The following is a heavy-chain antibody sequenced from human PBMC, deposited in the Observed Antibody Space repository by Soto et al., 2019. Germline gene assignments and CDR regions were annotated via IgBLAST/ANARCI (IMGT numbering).Heavy chain of an antibody. CDR1: GFTFSSYA. D-gene: IGHD3-3*01. CDR2: ISGSGGST. CDR3: AKVGLRFLGWFGPPYFFDY. Sequence: GGSLRLSCAASGFTFSSYAMSWVRQAPGKGLEWVSAISGSGGSTYYADSVKGRFTISRDNSKNTLYLQMHSLRAEDTAVYYWAKVGLRFLGWFGPPYFFDYWGNGTLVTVSS. J-gene: IGHJ4*01. V-gene: IGHV3-23*01.